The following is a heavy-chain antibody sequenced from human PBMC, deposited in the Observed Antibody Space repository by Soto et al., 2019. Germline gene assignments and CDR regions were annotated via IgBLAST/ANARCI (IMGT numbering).Heavy chain of an antibody. J-gene: IGHJ4*02. D-gene: IGHD6-13*01. CDR2: IDPSDSYT. V-gene: IGHV5-10-1*01. CDR1: GYSFTTYW. CDR3: ARLQVAAGDNAVPFDS. Sequence: PGESLKISCKGSGYSFTTYWISWVRQMPGKGLEWMGRIDPSDSYTNYSPSFQGHVTISADKSISTAYLQWSSLKASDTAMYYCARLQVAAGDNAVPFDSWGQGTLVTVSS.